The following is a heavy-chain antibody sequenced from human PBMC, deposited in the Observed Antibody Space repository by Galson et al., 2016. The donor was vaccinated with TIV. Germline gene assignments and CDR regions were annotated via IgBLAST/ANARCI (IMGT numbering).Heavy chain of an antibody. CDR1: GLIVTSNS. CDR2: IYDDGST. J-gene: IGHJ6*02. Sequence: SLRLSCAASGLIVTSNSMTWVRQAPGKGLEWVAHIYDDGSTIYSESVKGRFTISRDNSKNMLYLQMTSLSAYDTAFYYCARDRRHCGNECYLRYHYGMDVWGQGTTVTVSS. CDR3: ARDRRHCGNECYLRYHYGMDV. V-gene: IGHV3-66*02. D-gene: IGHD2-21*01.